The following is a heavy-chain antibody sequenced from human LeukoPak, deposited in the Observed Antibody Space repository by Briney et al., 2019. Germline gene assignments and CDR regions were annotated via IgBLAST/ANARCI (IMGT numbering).Heavy chain of an antibody. J-gene: IGHJ4*02. CDR2: ISFDGSNK. D-gene: IGHD4-11*01. CDR3: AKDGAYINYQYYFDS. CDR1: GFSFSDYG. Sequence: ARSLRLSCAASGFSFSDYGIHWVRQAPGKGLEWVAVISFDGSNKYYADSVKGRFTISRDNSKTTLSLQMNSLRVEDTAVYYCAKDGAYINYQYYFDSWGRGTLVTVSS. V-gene: IGHV3-30*18.